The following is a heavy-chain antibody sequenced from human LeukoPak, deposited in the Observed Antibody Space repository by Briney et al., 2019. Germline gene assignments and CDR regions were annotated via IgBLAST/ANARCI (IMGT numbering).Heavy chain of an antibody. CDR1: GFTFSSYA. V-gene: IGHV3-23*01. D-gene: IGHD2-2*01. Sequence: GGSLRLSCAASGFTFSSYAMSWVRQAPGKGLEWVSAISGSGGSTYYADSVKGRFTISRDNSKNTLYLQMNSLRAEDTAVYYCAKDRPIVGGPADLYYHYYFMDGRGKGTTVTVSS. CDR3: AKDRPIVGGPADLYYHYYFMDG. J-gene: IGHJ6*03. CDR2: ISGSGGST.